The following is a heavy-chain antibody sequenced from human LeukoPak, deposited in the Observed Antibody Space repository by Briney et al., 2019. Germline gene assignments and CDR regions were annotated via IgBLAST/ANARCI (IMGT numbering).Heavy chain of an antibody. V-gene: IGHV3-30-3*01. D-gene: IGHD1-14*01. CDR2: ISYDGSNK. CDR1: GFTFSSYA. J-gene: IGHJ4*02. Sequence: PGGSLRLSCAASGFTFSSYAMHWVRQAPGKGLEWVAVISYDGSNKYYADSVKGRFTISRDNSKNTLYLQMNSLRAEDTAVYYCAREVESPEPKYYFDYWGQGTLVTVSS. CDR3: AREVESPEPKYYFDY.